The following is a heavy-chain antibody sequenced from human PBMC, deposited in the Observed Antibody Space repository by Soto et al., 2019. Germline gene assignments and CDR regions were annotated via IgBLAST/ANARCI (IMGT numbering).Heavy chain of an antibody. V-gene: IGHV1-2*04. CDR3: ARALEPGIAAAGNLNWFDP. J-gene: IGHJ5*02. D-gene: IGHD6-13*01. CDR1: GYTFTSYD. Sequence: ASVKVSCKASGYTFTSYDINWVRQAPGQGLEWMGWINPNSGGTNYAQKFQGWVTMTRDTSISTAYMELSRLRSDDTAVYYCARALEPGIAAAGNLNWFDPWGQGTLVTVSS. CDR2: INPNSGGT.